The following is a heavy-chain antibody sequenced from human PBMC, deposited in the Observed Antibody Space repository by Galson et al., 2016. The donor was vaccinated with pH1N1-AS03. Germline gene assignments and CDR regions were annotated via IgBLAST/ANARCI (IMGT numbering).Heavy chain of an antibody. CDR1: GFTFGAFW. D-gene: IGHD3-10*01. CDR3: ARTWGVLQSSGEMLSYFDY. CDR2: IKEDGNDQ. V-gene: IGHV3-7*01. J-gene: IGHJ4*02. Sequence: SLRLSCAASGFTFGAFWMSWVRQAPGKGLEWVANIKEDGNDQHYVASVKGRFTISRDNAKKSLFLQMNSLTADDTAVYYCARTWGVLQSSGEMLSYFDYWGLGSLVTVSS.